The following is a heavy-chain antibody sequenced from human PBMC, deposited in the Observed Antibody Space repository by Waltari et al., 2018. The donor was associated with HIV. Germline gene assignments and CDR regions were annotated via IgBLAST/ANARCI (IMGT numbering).Heavy chain of an antibody. Sequence: QVQLVQSGAEVKKPGASVKVSCKASGYTFTSYAMHWVRQAPGQRLEWMGWINAGNGNTKYSQKFQGRVTITRDTSASTAYMELSSLRSEDTAVYYCAREITMIVGPRAFDIWGQGTMVTVSS. D-gene: IGHD3-22*01. J-gene: IGHJ3*02. V-gene: IGHV1-3*01. CDR3: AREITMIVGPRAFDI. CDR2: INAGNGNT. CDR1: GYTFTSYA.